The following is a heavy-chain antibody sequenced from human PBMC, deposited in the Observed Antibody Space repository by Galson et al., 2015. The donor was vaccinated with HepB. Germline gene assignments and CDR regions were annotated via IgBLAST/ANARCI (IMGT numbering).Heavy chain of an antibody. D-gene: IGHD2-21*02. J-gene: IGHJ5*02. CDR2: IDHSGST. CDR1: GGSFSGYY. V-gene: IGHV4-34*01. Sequence: ETLSLTCAVDGGSFSGYYWSWIRQPPGKGLEWIGEIDHSGSTNYNPSLKSRVTISVDTSKNQFSLKLSSVTAADTAVYYCARGQVTRRGWRHWFDPWGQGTLVTVSS. CDR3: ARGQVTRRGWRHWFDP.